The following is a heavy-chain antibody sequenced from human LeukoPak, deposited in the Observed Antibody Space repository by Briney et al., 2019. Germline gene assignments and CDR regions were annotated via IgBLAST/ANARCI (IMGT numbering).Heavy chain of an antibody. CDR2: ISSSGSSI. V-gene: IGHV3-11*01. CDR1: GFTFSDYY. CDR3: ARVLSGYYVVLDI. Sequence: GGSLRLSCAASGFTFSDYYMSWIRQAPGKGLEWVSYISSSGSSIYYADSVKGRFTISRDNAKNSLYLQMNSLRAEDTAVYYCARVLSGYYVVLDIWGQGTMVTVSS. J-gene: IGHJ3*02. D-gene: IGHD3-3*01.